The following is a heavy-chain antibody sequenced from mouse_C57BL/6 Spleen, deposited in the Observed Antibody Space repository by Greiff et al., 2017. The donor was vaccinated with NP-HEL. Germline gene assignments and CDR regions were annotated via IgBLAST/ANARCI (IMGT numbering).Heavy chain of an antibody. CDR2: INPNNGGT. V-gene: IGHV1-22*01. CDR3: ARSRYGNYYFDY. D-gene: IGHD2-1*01. Sequence: EVQLQQSGPELVKPGASVKMSCKASGYTFTDYNMHWVKQSHGKSLEWIGYINPNNGGTSYNQKFKGKATLTVNKSSSTAYMELRSLTSEDSAVYYCARSRYGNYYFDYWGKGTTLTVSS. CDR1: GYTFTDYN. J-gene: IGHJ2*01.